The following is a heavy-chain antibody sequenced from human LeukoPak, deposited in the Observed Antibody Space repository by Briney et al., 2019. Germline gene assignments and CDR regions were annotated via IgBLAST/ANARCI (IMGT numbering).Heavy chain of an antibody. CDR2: ISSSSSYT. D-gene: IGHD2-2*01. J-gene: IGHJ6*02. V-gene: IGHV3-11*05. CDR3: ARDDCSSTSCYGWGYYYYGMDV. CDR1: GFTFSDYY. Sequence: PGGSLRLSCAASGFTFSDYYMSWIRQAPGKGLEWVSYISSSSSYTNYADSVKGRFTISRDNAKNSLYLQMNSLRAEDTAVYYCARDDCSSTSCYGWGYYYYGMDVWGQGTTVTVSS.